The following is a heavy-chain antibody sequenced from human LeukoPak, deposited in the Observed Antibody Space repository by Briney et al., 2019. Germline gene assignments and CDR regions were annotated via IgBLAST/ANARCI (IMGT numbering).Heavy chain of an antibody. J-gene: IGHJ2*01. V-gene: IGHV1-46*01. Sequence: GASVKVSCKASGDTFTSYYMHWVRQAPGQGLEWMGIINPSGGSTSYAQKFQGRVTMTRDTSTSTVYMELGSLRSEDTAVYYCARDPKVATAGTRYFDLWGRGTLITVSS. CDR1: GDTFTSYY. D-gene: IGHD6-13*01. CDR3: ARDPKVATAGTRYFDL. CDR2: INPSGGST.